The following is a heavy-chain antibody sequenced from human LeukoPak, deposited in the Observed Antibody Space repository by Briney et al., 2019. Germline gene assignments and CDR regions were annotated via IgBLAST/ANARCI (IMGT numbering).Heavy chain of an antibody. J-gene: IGHJ4*02. CDR1: GYTFTSYG. CDR3: ARDLGGYCSGGSCFAGF. CDR2: ISAYNGDT. V-gene: IGHV1-18*01. D-gene: IGHD2-15*01. Sequence: ASVKVSCKASGYTFTSYGISWVRRAPGQGLEWMGWISAYNGDTNYAQKLQGRVTLTTDTSTSTAYMELRSLRSDDTAVYYCARDLGGYCSGGSCFAGFWGQGTLVTVSS.